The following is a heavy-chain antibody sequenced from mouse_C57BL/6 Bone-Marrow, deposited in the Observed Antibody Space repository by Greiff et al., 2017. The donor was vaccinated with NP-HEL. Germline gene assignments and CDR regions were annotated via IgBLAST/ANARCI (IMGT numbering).Heavy chain of an antibody. V-gene: IGHV5-9-1*02. J-gene: IGHJ1*03. Sequence: EVHLVESGEGLVKPGGSLKLSCAASGFTFSSYAMSWVRQTPEKRLEWVAYISSGGDYIYYAETVKGRVTISRDNAWNTLYMQMSSLKSEDTAMYYCTREPLPSYSNYGYFGVWGTGTTVTASS. CDR2: ISSGGDYI. D-gene: IGHD2-5*01. CDR3: TREPLPSYSNYGYFGV. CDR1: GFTFSSYA.